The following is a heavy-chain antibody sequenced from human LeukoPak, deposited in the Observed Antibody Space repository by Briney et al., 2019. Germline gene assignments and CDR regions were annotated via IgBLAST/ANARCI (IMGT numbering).Heavy chain of an antibody. Sequence: PGGSLRLSCAASGFTFSSYWMSWVRQAPGKGLECVANIKQDGSEKYYVDSVKGRFTISRDNAKNSLYLQMNSLRAEDTAVYYCARTGYSSSSGLYYYYYYYMDVWGKGTTVTVSS. D-gene: IGHD6-6*01. J-gene: IGHJ6*03. CDR1: GFTFSSYW. CDR2: IKQDGSEK. CDR3: ARTGYSSSSGLYYYYYYYMDV. V-gene: IGHV3-7*01.